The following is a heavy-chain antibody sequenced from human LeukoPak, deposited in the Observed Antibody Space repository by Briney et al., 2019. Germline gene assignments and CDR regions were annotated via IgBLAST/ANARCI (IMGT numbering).Heavy chain of an antibody. Sequence: GRSLRLSCAASRFTFSNYGMHWVRQVPGKGLEWVAAIWFDGIRKYYADSVKGRLTISRDNSKNTLYLQMNSLRAEDTAVYYCAKDGAAAVSGVFDYWGQGTLVTVSS. V-gene: IGHV3-33*06. CDR1: RFTFSNYG. J-gene: IGHJ4*02. CDR3: AKDGAAAVSGVFDY. CDR2: IWFDGIRK. D-gene: IGHD6-13*01.